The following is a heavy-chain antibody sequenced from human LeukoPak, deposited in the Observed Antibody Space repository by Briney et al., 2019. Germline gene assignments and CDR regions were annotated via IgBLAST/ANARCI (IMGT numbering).Heavy chain of an antibody. CDR1: GFTFSGYA. CDR3: ARDRGTSGYLP. Sequence: PGGSLRLSCAASGFTFSGYAMSWVRQAPGKGLEWVSAISGSGGSTYYADSVKGRFTISRDNAKNSLYLQMDSLRDDDTAVYYCARDRGTSGYLPWGQGTLVTVSS. CDR2: ISGSGGST. V-gene: IGHV3-23*01. J-gene: IGHJ5*02. D-gene: IGHD3-22*01.